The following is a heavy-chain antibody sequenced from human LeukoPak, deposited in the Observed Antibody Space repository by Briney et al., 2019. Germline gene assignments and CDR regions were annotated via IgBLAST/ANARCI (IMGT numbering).Heavy chain of an antibody. CDR1: GYTFTSYG. D-gene: IGHD5-12*01. CDR2: TSAYNGNT. Sequence: ASVKDSCKASGYTFTSYGISWVREAPGQGLEWMGWTSAYNGNTNYAQKLQGRVTMTTDTSTSTAYMELTSLRSDDTAVYYCARYSGYVYFDYWGQGTLVTVSS. CDR3: ARYSGYVYFDY. J-gene: IGHJ4*02. V-gene: IGHV1-18*01.